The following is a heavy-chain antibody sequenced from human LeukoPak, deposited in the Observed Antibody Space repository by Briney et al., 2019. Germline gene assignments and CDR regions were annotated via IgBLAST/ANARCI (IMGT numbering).Heavy chain of an antibody. V-gene: IGHV3-30*18. CDR2: ISYDGSNK. CDR1: GFTFSSYG. D-gene: IGHD1-26*01. CDR3: AKAPPMGAKVFDI. J-gene: IGHJ3*02. Sequence: PGGSLRLSCAASGFTFSSYGMHWVRQAPGKGLEWVAVISYDGSNKYYADSVKGRFTISRDNSKNTLYLQMNSLRAEDTAVYYCAKAPPMGAKVFDIWGQGTMVTVSS.